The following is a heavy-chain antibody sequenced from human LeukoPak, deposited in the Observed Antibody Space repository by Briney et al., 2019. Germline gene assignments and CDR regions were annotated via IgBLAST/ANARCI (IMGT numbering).Heavy chain of an antibody. Sequence: GASVKVSCKASGGTFSSYAISWVRQAPGQGLEWMSGIIPIFGTANYAQKFQGRVTITADESTSTAYMELSSLRSEDTAVYYCARELEKLLWFGEFDDAFDIWGQGTMVTVSS. V-gene: IGHV1-69*13. D-gene: IGHD3-10*01. CDR1: GGTFSSYA. CDR2: IIPIFGTA. J-gene: IGHJ3*02. CDR3: ARELEKLLWFGEFDDAFDI.